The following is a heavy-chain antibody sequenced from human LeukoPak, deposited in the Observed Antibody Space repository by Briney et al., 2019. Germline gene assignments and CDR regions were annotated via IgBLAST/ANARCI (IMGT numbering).Heavy chain of an antibody. CDR3: ARGRSDGYNAHFDY. J-gene: IGHJ4*02. Sequence: SETLSLTCTVSGGSISSSSYYWGWIRQPPGKGLEWIGSIYYSGSTYYNPSLKSRVTISVDTSKNQFSLKLSSVTAADTAVYYCARGRSDGYNAHFDYWGQGTLVTVSS. CDR1: GGSISSSSYY. D-gene: IGHD5-24*01. V-gene: IGHV4-39*07. CDR2: IYYSGST.